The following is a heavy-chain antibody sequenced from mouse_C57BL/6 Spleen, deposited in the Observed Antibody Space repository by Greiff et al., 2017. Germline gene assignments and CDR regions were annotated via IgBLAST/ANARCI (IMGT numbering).Heavy chain of an antibody. D-gene: IGHD2-1*01. CDR1: GYSFTGYY. J-gene: IGHJ4*01. CDR2: INPSTGGT. V-gene: IGHV1-42*01. CDR3: ARSNYGNYRYAMDY. Sequence: VQLQQSGPELVKPGASVKISCKASGYSFTGYYMNWVKQSPEKSLEWIGEINPSTGGTTYNQKFKAKATLTVDKSSSAAYMQLKSLTSEDSAVYYYARSNYGNYRYAMDYWGQGTSVTVSS.